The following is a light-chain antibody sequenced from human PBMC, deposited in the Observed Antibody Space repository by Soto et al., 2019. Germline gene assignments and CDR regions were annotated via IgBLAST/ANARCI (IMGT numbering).Light chain of an antibody. Sequence: DVVMTQSPLSLPVTLAQPASISCRSSQSLVYIDGNTYSNWFQQKPGQSPRRQIYKISTRSPGVPRRFRGSGSGTDLTLNISRVEAEGVGVYDLIQGTHWPHTYGQGTKLEIK. J-gene: IGKJ2*01. CDR2: KIS. CDR3: IQGTHWPHT. V-gene: IGKV2-30*01. CDR1: QSLVYIDGNTY.